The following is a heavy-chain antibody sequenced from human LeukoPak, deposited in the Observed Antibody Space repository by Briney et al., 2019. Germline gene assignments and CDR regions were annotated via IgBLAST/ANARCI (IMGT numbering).Heavy chain of an antibody. D-gene: IGHD4-23*01. Sequence: ASVKVSCKASGYTSTGYYMHWVRQAPGQGLEWMGWINPNSGGTNYAQKFQGRVTMTRDTSISTAYMELSRLRSDDTAVYYCARAVYGGNSIDYWGQGTLVTVSS. CDR3: ARAVYGGNSIDY. V-gene: IGHV1-2*02. J-gene: IGHJ4*02. CDR1: GYTSTGYY. CDR2: INPNSGGT.